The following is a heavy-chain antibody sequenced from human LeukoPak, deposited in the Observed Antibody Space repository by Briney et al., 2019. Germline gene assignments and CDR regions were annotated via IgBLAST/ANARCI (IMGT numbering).Heavy chain of an antibody. Sequence: GGSLRLPCAASGFTFSSYAMSWVRQAPGKGQEWVSAISGSGGSTYYADSVKGRFTISRDNSKNTLYLQMNSPRAEDTAVYYCAKGSMSRSSKYYFDYWGQGTLVTVSS. J-gene: IGHJ4*02. CDR1: GFTFSSYA. CDR3: AKGSMSRSSKYYFDY. V-gene: IGHV3-23*01. CDR2: ISGSGGST. D-gene: IGHD2-2*01.